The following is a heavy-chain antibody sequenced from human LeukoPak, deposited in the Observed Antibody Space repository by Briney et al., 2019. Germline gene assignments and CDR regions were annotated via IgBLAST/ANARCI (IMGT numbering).Heavy chain of an antibody. J-gene: IGHJ4*02. CDR1: GFTFSSYE. CDR3: ARDGVSYSSGWPVPFPFDY. D-gene: IGHD6-19*01. V-gene: IGHV3-48*03. Sequence: GGSLRLSCAASGFTFSSYEMNWVRQAPGKGLEWVSYISSSGSTIYYADSVKGRFTISRDNAKNSLYLQMNSLRAEDTAVYYCARDGVSYSSGWPVPFPFDYWGQGTLVTVSS. CDR2: ISSSGSTI.